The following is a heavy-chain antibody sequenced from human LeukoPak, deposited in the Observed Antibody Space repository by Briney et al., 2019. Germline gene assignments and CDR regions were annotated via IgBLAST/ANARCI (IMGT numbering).Heavy chain of an antibody. CDR3: ARRAKYSSSWIYYYYMDV. D-gene: IGHD6-13*01. J-gene: IGHJ6*03. Sequence: SETLSLTCTVSGGSISSSSYYWGWIRRPPGKGLEWIGSIYHSGSTYYNPSLKSRVTISVDTSKNQFSLKLSSVTAADTAVYYCARRAKYSSSWIYYYYMDVWGKGTTVTVSS. CDR1: GGSISSSSYY. CDR2: IYHSGST. V-gene: IGHV4-39*07.